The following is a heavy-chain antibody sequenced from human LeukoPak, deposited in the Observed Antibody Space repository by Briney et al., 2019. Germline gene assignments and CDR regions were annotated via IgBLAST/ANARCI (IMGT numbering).Heavy chain of an antibody. D-gene: IGHD2-2*01. J-gene: IGHJ3*02. Sequence: SETPSLPCTVSGGSISTEYWSWIRPSAGKGPEWIGRISTSGSSSYNPSLKSRVTISIDKSKNWFSLKLSSVTAADTAIYYCARDSFDAFHIWGQGTMVTVSS. CDR1: GGSISTEY. CDR2: ISTSGSS. CDR3: ARDSFDAFHI. V-gene: IGHV4-4*07.